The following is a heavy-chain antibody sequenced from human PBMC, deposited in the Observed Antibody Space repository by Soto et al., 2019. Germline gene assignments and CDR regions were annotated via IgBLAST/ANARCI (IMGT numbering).Heavy chain of an antibody. CDR1: GYTFTSYD. V-gene: IGHV1-8*01. D-gene: IGHD5-12*01. Sequence: ASVKVSCKASGYTFTSYDINWVRQATGQGLEWMGWMNPNSGNTGYAQKFQGRVAMTRNTSISTAYMELSSLRAEDTAVYYCARDGGDIVATITLYYYGMDVWGQGTTVTVSS. CDR2: MNPNSGNT. CDR3: ARDGGDIVATITLYYYGMDV. J-gene: IGHJ6*02.